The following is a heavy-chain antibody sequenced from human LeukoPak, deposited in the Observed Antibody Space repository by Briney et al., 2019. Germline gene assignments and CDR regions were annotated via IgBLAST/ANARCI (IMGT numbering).Heavy chain of an antibody. CDR1: GFTFSSYA. Sequence: GGSLRLSCAASGFTFSSYAMSWVRQAPGKGLEWVSAISGSGGSTYYADSVKGRFTISRDNSKNTLYLQMNSLRAEDTAVYYCAKDPYDYYDSSVYYYEPYFDYWGQGTLVTVSS. V-gene: IGHV3-23*01. D-gene: IGHD3-22*01. CDR3: AKDPYDYYDSSVYYYEPYFDY. CDR2: ISGSGGST. J-gene: IGHJ4*02.